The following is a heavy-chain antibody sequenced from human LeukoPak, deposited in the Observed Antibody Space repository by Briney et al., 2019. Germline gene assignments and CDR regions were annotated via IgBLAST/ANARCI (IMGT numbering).Heavy chain of an antibody. CDR2: IYFSGNT. J-gene: IGHJ4*02. CDR1: GASISSYY. V-gene: IGHV4-59*08. Sequence: SETLSLTCAVSGASISSYYWSWIRQPPGKGLEWIGYIYFSGNTNYNPSLKGRVTISVDTSKNQFSLKLSSVTAADTAVYYCARGATTFDYWGQGTLVTVSS. CDR3: ARGATTFDY. D-gene: IGHD5-12*01.